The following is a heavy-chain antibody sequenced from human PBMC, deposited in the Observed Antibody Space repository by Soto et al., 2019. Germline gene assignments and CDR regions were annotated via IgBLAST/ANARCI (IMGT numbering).Heavy chain of an antibody. D-gene: IGHD3-10*01. CDR2: LDGAGGST. CDR3: AAPRDEYGSGVSWFTYGMDI. CDR1: GFTFSDFA. J-gene: IGHJ6*02. Sequence: GGSLRLSCLASGFTFSDFAMTWVRHVPGRGLEWVASLDGAGGSTYYAESVRGRFSISRDNSQNTLFLQMKRLTADDTAIYYCAAPRDEYGSGVSWFTYGMDIWGQGTTVTVSS. V-gene: IGHV3-23*01.